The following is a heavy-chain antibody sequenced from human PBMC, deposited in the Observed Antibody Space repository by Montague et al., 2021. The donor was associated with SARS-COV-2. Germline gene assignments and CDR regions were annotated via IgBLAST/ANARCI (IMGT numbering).Heavy chain of an antibody. CDR3: ARGAPGY. V-gene: IGHV4-34*01. D-gene: IGHD1-1*01. J-gene: IGHJ4*02. CDR2: INYGGST. Sequence: SETLSLPFSFSGGSFSDYHWTWIRQSPGEGLEWIGQINYGGSTKYNPSLKSRVTISIDTSKNQFSLKLTSVTAADTAVYYCARGAPGYWGQRTLVTVSS. CDR1: GGSFSDYH.